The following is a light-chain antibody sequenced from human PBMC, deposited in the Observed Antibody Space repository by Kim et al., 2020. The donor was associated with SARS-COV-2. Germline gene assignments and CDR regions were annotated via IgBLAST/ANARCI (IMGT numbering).Light chain of an antibody. CDR3: SSFTGSSTWV. V-gene: IGLV2-14*03. Sequence: HSALTQPASVSGSPGQSITISCTGTSSDIGGYNYVSWFQQHPGKAPKAMIYDVSSRPSGVTNRFSGSKSGNTASLTISGLQAEDEADYYCSSFTGSSTWVFGGGTQLTVL. CDR1: SSDIGGYNY. CDR2: DVS. J-gene: IGLJ3*02.